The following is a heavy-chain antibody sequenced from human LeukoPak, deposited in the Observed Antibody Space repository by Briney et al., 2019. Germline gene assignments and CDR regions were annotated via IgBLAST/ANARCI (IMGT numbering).Heavy chain of an antibody. CDR3: AKGSPTPGRSSSAHYFDY. CDR2: ISWNSGNI. CDR1: GFTFDDYA. Sequence: PGGSLRLSCAASGFTFDDYAMHWVRQAPGKGLEWVSGISWNSGNIGYADSVKGRFTISRDNAKNSLYLQMNSLRAEDTALYYCAKGSPTPGRSSSAHYFDYWGRGTLVTVSS. V-gene: IGHV3-9*01. D-gene: IGHD6-6*01. J-gene: IGHJ4*02.